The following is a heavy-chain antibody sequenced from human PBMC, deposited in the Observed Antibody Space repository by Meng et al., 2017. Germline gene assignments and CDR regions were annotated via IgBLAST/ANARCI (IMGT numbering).Heavy chain of an antibody. Sequence: SETLSPTGTVPGGSISSYYWSWIRQPPGKGLEWIGYIYYSGSTNYNPSLKSRVTISVDTSKNQFSLKMSSVTAADTAVYYCARKGPYSDYDSYYFDCWGQGTLVTVSS. D-gene: IGHD5-12*01. CDR2: IYYSGST. V-gene: IGHV4-59*01. CDR1: GGSISSYY. J-gene: IGHJ4*02. CDR3: ARKGPYSDYDSYYFDC.